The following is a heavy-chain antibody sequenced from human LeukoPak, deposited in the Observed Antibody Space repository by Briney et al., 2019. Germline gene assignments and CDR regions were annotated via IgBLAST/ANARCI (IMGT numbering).Heavy chain of an antibody. CDR2: IDKTTYPT. V-gene: IGHV3-23*05. Sequence: GGSLRLSCAASEFIFSDYAMGWVRQAPGKGLEWVTTIDKTTYPTFYADSVKGRFTISRDNSKNTLYLQMNSLRAEDTAIYYCAKAKGGSGSYYLVDYWGQGTLVTVSS. CDR1: EFIFSDYA. J-gene: IGHJ4*02. CDR3: AKAKGGSGSYYLVDY. D-gene: IGHD3-22*01.